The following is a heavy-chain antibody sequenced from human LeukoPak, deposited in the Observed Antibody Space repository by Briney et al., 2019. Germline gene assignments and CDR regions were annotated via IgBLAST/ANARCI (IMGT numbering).Heavy chain of an antibody. V-gene: IGHV1-46*01. Sequence: ASVKVSCKASGYTFTSYYMHWVRQAPGQGLEWVGIINPSGGSTNYAQKFQGRVTMTRDTSTSTLYMELSSLTSEDTAVYYCARDGGYCSTTSCYAFYWDQGTPVTVSS. J-gene: IGHJ4*02. CDR2: INPSGGST. D-gene: IGHD2-2*01. CDR3: ARDGGYCSTTSCYAFY. CDR1: GYTFTSYY.